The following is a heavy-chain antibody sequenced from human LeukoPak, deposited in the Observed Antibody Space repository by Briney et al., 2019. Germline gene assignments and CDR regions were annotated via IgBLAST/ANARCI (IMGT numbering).Heavy chain of an antibody. J-gene: IGHJ1*01. CDR3: ATGGNFYYSH. Sequence: GGSLRLSCAASGFPFSAYGMHWVRKPPGKGLEWVAVAYGDGSSQYYADSVKGRFSISKDISKNTLSLQMNSLRAEDTAVYSCATGGNFYYSHWGQGTLVTVSS. D-gene: IGHD4-11*01. CDR2: AYGDGSSQ. V-gene: IGHV3-33*01. CDR1: GFPFSAYG.